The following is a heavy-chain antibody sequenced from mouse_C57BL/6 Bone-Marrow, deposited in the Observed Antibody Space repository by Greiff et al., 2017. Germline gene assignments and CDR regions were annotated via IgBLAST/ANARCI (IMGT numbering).Heavy chain of an antibody. Sequence: QVQLQQPGAELVKPGASVKLSCKASGYTFTSYWMQWVKQRPGQGLEWIGEIDPSDSYTNYNQKFKGKATLTVDTSSSTAYMQLSSLTSEDSAVYYCARDSYYDVGAWFAYGGQGTLVTVSA. J-gene: IGHJ3*01. CDR1: GYTFTSYW. D-gene: IGHD2-4*01. V-gene: IGHV1-50*01. CDR2: IDPSDSYT. CDR3: ARDSYYDVGAWFAY.